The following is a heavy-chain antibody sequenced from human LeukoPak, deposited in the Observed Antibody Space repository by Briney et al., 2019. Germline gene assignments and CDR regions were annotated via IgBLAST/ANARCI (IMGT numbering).Heavy chain of an antibody. CDR2: ITWNSDTI. J-gene: IGHJ4*02. Sequence: GGSLRLSCAASGFTFDDYVMHWVRQAPGKGLEWVSGITWNSDTIAYADSVKGRFTISRDNAENSLYLQMNSLRAEDTAVYYCARLLAYNSGGEAFDHWGQGTLVTVSS. D-gene: IGHD1-20*01. CDR1: GFTFDDYV. CDR3: ARLLAYNSGGEAFDH. V-gene: IGHV3-9*01.